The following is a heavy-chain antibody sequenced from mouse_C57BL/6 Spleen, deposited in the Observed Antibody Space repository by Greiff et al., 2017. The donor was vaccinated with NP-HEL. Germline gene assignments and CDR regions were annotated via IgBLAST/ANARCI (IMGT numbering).Heavy chain of an antibody. V-gene: IGHV1-66*01. CDR3: AREGLPTVVAHFDY. Sequence: QVQLQQSGPELVKPGASVKISCKASGYSFTSYHIHWVKQRPGQGLEWIGWIYPGSGNTKYNEKFKGKATLTADTSSSTAYMQLSSLTSEDSAIYYCAREGLPTVVAHFDYWGQGTTLTVSS. CDR1: GYSFTSYH. D-gene: IGHD1-1*01. CDR2: IYPGSGNT. J-gene: IGHJ2*01.